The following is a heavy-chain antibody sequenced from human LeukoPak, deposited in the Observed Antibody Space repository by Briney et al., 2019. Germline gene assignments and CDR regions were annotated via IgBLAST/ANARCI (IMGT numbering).Heavy chain of an antibody. CDR2: IYYSGST. J-gene: IGHJ4*02. D-gene: IGHD2-15*01. V-gene: IGHV4-39*01. Sequence: SETLSLTRTVSGGSISSSSYYWGWIRQPPGKGLEWIGSIYYSGSTYYNPSLKSRVTISVDTSKNQFSLKLSSVTAADTAVYYCARQDSTRNCSGGSCFSDYWGQGTLVTVSS. CDR1: GGSISSSSYY. CDR3: ARQDSTRNCSGGSCFSDY.